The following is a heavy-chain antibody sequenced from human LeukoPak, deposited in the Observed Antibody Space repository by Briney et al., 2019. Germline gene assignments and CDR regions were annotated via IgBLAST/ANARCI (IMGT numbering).Heavy chain of an antibody. CDR3: ARCSRYDILTGYYPYYYYYMDV. CDR2: IYYSGST. J-gene: IGHJ6*03. CDR1: GGSISSYY. Sequence: SETLSLTCTVSGGSISSYYWSWIRQPPGKGLEWIGYIYYSGSTNYNPSLKSRVTISVDTSKNQFSLKLSSVTAADTAVYYCARCSRYDILTGYYPYYYYYMDVWGNGNTVTISS. D-gene: IGHD3-9*01. V-gene: IGHV4-59*01.